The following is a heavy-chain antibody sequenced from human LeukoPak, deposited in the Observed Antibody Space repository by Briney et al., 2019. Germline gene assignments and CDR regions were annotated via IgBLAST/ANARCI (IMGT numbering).Heavy chain of an antibody. Sequence: PGGSLRLSCAASGFTFSDFNMNWVRQAPGKGLEWISYITTTSDAVYYADSVKGRFTISRDNAKNSLCLQMNSLGDEDTAVYYCARRVVGAMPFDYWGQGTLVTVSS. CDR2: ITTTSDAV. V-gene: IGHV3-48*02. CDR3: ARRVVGAMPFDY. D-gene: IGHD1-26*01. J-gene: IGHJ4*02. CDR1: GFTFSDFN.